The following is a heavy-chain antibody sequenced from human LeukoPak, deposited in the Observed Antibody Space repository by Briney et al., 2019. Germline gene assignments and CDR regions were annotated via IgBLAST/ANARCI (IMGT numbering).Heavy chain of an antibody. CDR1: GLTFSSYW. J-gene: IGHJ4*02. D-gene: IGHD1-26*01. V-gene: IGHV3-74*01. CDR2: IASDGSST. CDR3: ARGYSGSYGRFDY. Sequence: GGSLRLSCAASGLTFSSYWMNWVRQAPGKGLVWVSRIASDGSSTTYADSVKGRFSISRDNAKNSPYLQMNSLRAEDTAVYYCARGYSGSYGRFDYWGQGTLVTVSS.